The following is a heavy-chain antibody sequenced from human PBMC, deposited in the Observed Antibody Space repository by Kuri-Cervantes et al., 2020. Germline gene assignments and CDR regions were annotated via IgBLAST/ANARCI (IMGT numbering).Heavy chain of an antibody. D-gene: IGHD1-26*01. V-gene: IGHV1-69*05. J-gene: IGHJ6*03. CDR2: IIPIFGTA. CDR1: GYTFTYRY. Sequence: SVKVSCKASGYTFTYRYLHWVRQAPGQGLEWMGGIIPIFGTANYAQKFQGRVTITTDESTSTAYMELSSLRSEDTAAYYCASGGGSYYYYYYMDVWGKGTTVTVSS. CDR3: ASGGGSYYYYYYMDV.